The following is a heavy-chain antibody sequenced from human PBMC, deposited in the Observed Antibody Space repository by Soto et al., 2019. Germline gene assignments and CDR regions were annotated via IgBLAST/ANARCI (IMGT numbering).Heavy chain of an antibody. V-gene: IGHV3-7*04. J-gene: IGHJ4*02. CDR3: ARAVKTYYYGSGRIDY. Sequence: GGSLRLSCAASGFTFSSYWMSWVRQAPGKGLEWVANIKQDGSEKYYVDSVKGRFTISRDNAKNSLYLQMNSLRAEDTAVYYCARAVKTYYYGSGRIDYWGQGTLVTVSS. D-gene: IGHD3-10*01. CDR2: IKQDGSEK. CDR1: GFTFSSYW.